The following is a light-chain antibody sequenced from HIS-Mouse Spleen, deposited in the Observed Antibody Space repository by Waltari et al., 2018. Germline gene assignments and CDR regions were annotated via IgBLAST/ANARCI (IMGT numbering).Light chain of an antibody. CDR2: EGS. CDR3: CSYAGSSTSYV. V-gene: IGLV2-23*01. CDR1: RRHVGSYNL. Sequence: QSALTQPASVSGSPGQSLTISCTGPRRHVGSYNLVSLYQQHPGKAPKLMIYEGSKRPSGVSNRFSGSKSGNTASLTISGLQAEDEADYYCCSYAGSSTSYVFGTGTKVTVL. J-gene: IGLJ1*01.